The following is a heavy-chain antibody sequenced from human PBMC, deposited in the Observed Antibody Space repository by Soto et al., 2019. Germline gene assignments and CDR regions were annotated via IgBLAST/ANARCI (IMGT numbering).Heavy chain of an antibody. CDR3: ARRGSSSWYGY. J-gene: IGHJ4*02. CDR2: ISYSGST. V-gene: IGHV4-39*01. CDR1: GGSISSSSYY. D-gene: IGHD6-13*01. Sequence: QLQLQESGPGLVKPSETLSLTCTVSGGSISSSSYYWGWIRQPPGKGLEWIGSISYSGSTYYNPSLKSRVTISVDTSKNQFSLTLSSVTAADTAVYYCARRGSSSWYGYWGQGTLVTVSS.